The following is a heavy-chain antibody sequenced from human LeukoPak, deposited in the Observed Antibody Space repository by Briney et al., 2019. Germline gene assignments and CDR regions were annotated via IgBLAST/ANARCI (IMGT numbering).Heavy chain of an antibody. V-gene: IGHV3-30-3*01. D-gene: IGHD3-10*01. J-gene: IGHJ4*02. CDR3: AMSFGESPFDY. CDR1: GYTFTGYY. CDR2: ISYDGSNK. Sequence: SCKASGYTFTGYYMHWVRQAPGKGLEWVAVISYDGSNKYYADSVKGRFTISRDNSKNTLYLQMNSLRAEDTAVYYCAMSFGESPFDYWGQGTLVTVSS.